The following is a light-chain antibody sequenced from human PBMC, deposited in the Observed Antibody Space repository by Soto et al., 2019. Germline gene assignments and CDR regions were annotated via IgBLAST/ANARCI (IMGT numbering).Light chain of an antibody. CDR1: QSVSIW. V-gene: IGKV1-5*03. J-gene: IGKJ1*01. CDR2: KAS. Sequence: DIQMTQSPSTLSASVGDRVTITCRASQSVSIWLAWYQQKPGKAPRLLIYKASSLESGVPARFSGSGSGTEFTLTISSLQSDDFATYYCQQYNSYTWTFGHGTQVEIK. CDR3: QQYNSYTWT.